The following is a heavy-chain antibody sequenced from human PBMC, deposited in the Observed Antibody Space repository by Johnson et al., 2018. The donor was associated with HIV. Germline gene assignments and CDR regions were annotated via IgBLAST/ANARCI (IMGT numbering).Heavy chain of an antibody. J-gene: IGHJ3*02. V-gene: IGHV3-20*04. CDR1: GFTFDDYG. D-gene: IGHD1-26*01. Sequence: VQLVESGGGVVRPGGSLRLSCAASGFTFDDYGMSWVRQAPGKGLEWVSGINWNGGSTSYADSVKGRFTISRDNAKNSLYLQMNSLRAEDTALYYCASQQWELGSHDAFDIWGQGTMVTVSS. CDR3: ASQQWELGSHDAFDI. CDR2: INWNGGST.